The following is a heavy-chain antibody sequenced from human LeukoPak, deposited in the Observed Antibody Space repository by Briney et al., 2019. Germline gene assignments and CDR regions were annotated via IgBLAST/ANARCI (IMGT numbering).Heavy chain of an antibody. CDR2: ISSSSSYI. CDR3: AKDTRSGWLASVYFHH. Sequence: GGSLRLSCAASGFTFSSYSMNWDRQAPGKGLEWVSSISSSSSYIYYADSVKGRFTISRDNAKNSLYLQMNSLRPEDTALYYCAKDTRSGWLASVYFHHWGQGTLVTVSS. V-gene: IGHV3-21*04. D-gene: IGHD6-19*01. J-gene: IGHJ1*01. CDR1: GFTFSSYS.